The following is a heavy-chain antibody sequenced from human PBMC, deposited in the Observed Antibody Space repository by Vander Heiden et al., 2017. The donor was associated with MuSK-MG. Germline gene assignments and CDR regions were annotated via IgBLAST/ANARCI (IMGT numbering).Heavy chain of an antibody. CDR2: ISYDGSNK. D-gene: IGHD6-13*01. Sequence: QVQLVESGGGVVQPGRSLRLSCASSGFTFSSYAMHWVRQAPGKGLEWLAVISYDGSNKYYADSVKGRFTISRDNSKNTLYLQMNSLRAEDTAVYYCARNRPYSSSPHFDYWGQGTLVTVSS. J-gene: IGHJ4*02. CDR1: GFTFSSYA. CDR3: ARNRPYSSSPHFDY. V-gene: IGHV3-30-3*01.